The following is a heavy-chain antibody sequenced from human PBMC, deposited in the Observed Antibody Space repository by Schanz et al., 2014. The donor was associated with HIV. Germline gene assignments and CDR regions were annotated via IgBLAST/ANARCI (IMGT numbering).Heavy chain of an antibody. CDR2: MNPNSGNT. J-gene: IGHJ5*02. Sequence: QVQLVQSGAEVKKPGASVKVSCKASGYTFTSYDINWVRQATGQGLEWMGWMNPNSGNTGYAQKFQGRVTMTRNTSITTAYMGLSSLRSEDTAVYFCAKMDAAMGINWFDPWGQGTLVTVSS. V-gene: IGHV1-8*01. D-gene: IGHD5-18*01. CDR3: AKMDAAMGINWFDP. CDR1: GYTFTSYD.